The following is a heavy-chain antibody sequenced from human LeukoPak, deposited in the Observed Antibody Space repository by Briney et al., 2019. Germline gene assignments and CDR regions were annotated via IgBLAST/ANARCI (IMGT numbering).Heavy chain of an antibody. CDR1: GYTFTSYG. D-gene: IGHD3-22*01. CDR2: ISAYNGNT. CDR3: ARGMIVVVQSYAFDI. J-gene: IGHJ3*02. Sequence: GASVKVSCKASGYTFTSYGISWVRQAPGQGLEWMGWISAYNGNTNYAQKLQGRVTMTTDTSTSTAYMELRSLRSDDTAVYYCARGMIVVVQSYAFDIWGQGTMVTVSS. V-gene: IGHV1-18*01.